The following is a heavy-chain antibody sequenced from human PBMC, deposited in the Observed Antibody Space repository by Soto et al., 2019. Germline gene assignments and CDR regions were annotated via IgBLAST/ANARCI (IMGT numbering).Heavy chain of an antibody. V-gene: IGHV3-74*01. CDR2: IKGDGSST. CDR3: ARGAFHKYCLGD. J-gene: IGHJ1*01. D-gene: IGHD3-16*01. CDR1: GFTFSTYW. Sequence: EVQLVESGGDSVQPGGSLRLSCAASGFTFSTYWMHWVRQAPGEGLVWVSRIKGDGSSTSSADSMEGRFTISRDNAKSTVYLGMNRLRAGDAGVYYCARGAFHKYCLGDWGQGTLVTVSS.